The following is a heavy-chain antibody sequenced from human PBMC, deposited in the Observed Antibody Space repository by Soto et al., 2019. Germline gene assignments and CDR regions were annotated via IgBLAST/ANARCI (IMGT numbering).Heavy chain of an antibody. J-gene: IGHJ6*02. CDR2: IWYDGSNK. V-gene: IGHV3-33*01. D-gene: IGHD3-3*01. CDR1: GFTFSSYG. CDR3: ARDFASYSYYDFWSGPWYYYGMDV. Sequence: PGGSLRLSCAASGFTFSSYGMHWVRQAPGKGLEWVAVIWYDGSNKYYADSVKGRFTISRDNSKNTLYLQMNSLRAEDTAVYYCARDFASYSYYDFWSGPWYYYGMDVWGQGTTVTVSS.